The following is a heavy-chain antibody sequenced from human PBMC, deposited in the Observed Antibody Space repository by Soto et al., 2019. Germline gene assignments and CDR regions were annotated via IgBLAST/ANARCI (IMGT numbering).Heavy chain of an antibody. J-gene: IGHJ4*02. CDR2: IYYSGST. CDR1: GGSISSGDYY. V-gene: IGHV4-30-4*01. D-gene: IGHD3-3*01. Sequence: PSETLSLTCTVSGGSISSGDYYWSWIRQPPGKGLEWIGYIYYSGSTYYNPSLKSRVTISVDTSKNQFSLKLGSVTAADTAVYYCARVLRFLECLDYWGQGTLVTVSS. CDR3: ARVLRFLECLDY.